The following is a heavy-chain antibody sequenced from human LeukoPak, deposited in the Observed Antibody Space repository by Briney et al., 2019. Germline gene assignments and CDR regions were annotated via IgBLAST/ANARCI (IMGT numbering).Heavy chain of an antibody. CDR2: ISYDGSNK. CDR1: GFTFSSYA. V-gene: IGHV3-30-3*01. CDR3: ARDGTTVTQTSEYYFDY. J-gene: IGHJ4*02. D-gene: IGHD4-17*01. Sequence: GGSLRLSCAASGFTFSSYAMHWVRQAPGKGLEWVAVISYDGSNKYYADSVKGRFTISRDNSKNTLYLQMNSLRAEDTAVYYCARDGTTVTQTSEYYFDYWGQGTLVTVSS.